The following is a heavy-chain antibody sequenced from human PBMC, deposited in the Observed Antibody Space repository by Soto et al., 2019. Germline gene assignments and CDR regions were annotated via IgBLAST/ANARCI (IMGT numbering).Heavy chain of an antibody. CDR3: TRHKGAAGSWYFDL. CDR2: IYYSGRT. Sequence: SETLPLTCTVSGGSISSSDYCWGWIRQPPGKGLEWIGNIYYSGRTYYNPSLKSRVTISVDTSKNQFSLNLSSVTAADTAVYYCTRHKGAAGSWYFDLWGRGTLVTVS. V-gene: IGHV4-39*01. J-gene: IGHJ2*01. CDR1: GGSISSSDYC. D-gene: IGHD6-13*01.